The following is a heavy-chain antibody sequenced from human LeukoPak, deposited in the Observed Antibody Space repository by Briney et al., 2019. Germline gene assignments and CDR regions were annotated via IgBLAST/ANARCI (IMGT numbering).Heavy chain of an antibody. CDR2: ISGDGGAT. CDR3: AKSYGSHYYYDMDV. D-gene: IGHD4-17*01. J-gene: IGHJ6*02. Sequence: GGSLRLSCAASGFTFDHYAMHWVRQAPGKGLEWVSLISGDGGATSYADSVKGRFTISRDNSKNSLYLQMNSLRTEDTALYYCAKSYGSHYYYDMDVWGQGTTVTVSS. V-gene: IGHV3-43*02. CDR1: GFTFDHYA.